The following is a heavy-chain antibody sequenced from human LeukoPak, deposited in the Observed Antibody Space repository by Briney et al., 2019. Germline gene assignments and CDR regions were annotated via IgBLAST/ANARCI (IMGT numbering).Heavy chain of an antibody. CDR1: GFTFSSYG. V-gene: IGHV3-33*01. Sequence: PGGSLRLSCAASGFTFSSYGMHWVRQAPGKGLEWVAVIWYDGSNKYYADSVKGRFTFSRDNSKNTLYLQMNSLRAEDTAVYYCARERIAVAGTRDYYYYYYGMDVWGQGTTVTVSS. CDR2: IWYDGSNK. D-gene: IGHD6-19*01. J-gene: IGHJ6*02. CDR3: ARERIAVAGTRDYYYYYYGMDV.